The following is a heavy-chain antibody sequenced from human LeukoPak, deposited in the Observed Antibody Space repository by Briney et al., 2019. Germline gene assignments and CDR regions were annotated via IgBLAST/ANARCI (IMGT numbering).Heavy chain of an antibody. V-gene: IGHV4-30-4*01. CDR3: ARNLIDYYDSSGYLEA. CDR2: IYYSGST. CDR1: GGSISSGDYY. J-gene: IGHJ5*02. Sequence: SQTLSLTCTVSGGSISSGDYYWGWIRQPPGKGLEWIGYIYYSGSTYYNPSLKSRVTISVDTSKNQFSLKLISVTAADTAVYYCARNLIDYYDSSGYLEAWGQGTLVTVSS. D-gene: IGHD3-22*01.